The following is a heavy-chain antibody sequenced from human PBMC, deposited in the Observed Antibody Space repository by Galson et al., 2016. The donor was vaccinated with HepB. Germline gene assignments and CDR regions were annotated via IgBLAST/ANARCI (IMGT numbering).Heavy chain of an antibody. V-gene: IGHV4-59*12. J-gene: IGHJ4*02. CDR2: IYYSGHT. CDR1: GGSINYYY. CDR3: ARERGWTRGNFDC. D-gene: IGHD3/OR15-3a*01. Sequence: SETLSLTCTVSGGSINYYYWSWIRQPPGKGLEWIGYIYYSGHTYYNPSLKSRVTISVDRSKNQFSLELSSVTAADTAVYYCARERGWTRGNFDCWGQGILVTVSS.